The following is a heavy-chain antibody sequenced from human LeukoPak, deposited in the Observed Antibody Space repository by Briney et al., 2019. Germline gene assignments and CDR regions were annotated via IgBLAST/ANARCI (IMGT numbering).Heavy chain of an antibody. Sequence: GGSLRLSYAASGFTFDDYAMHWVRQVPGKGLEWVSGVSWNSVYIGYADSVKGRFIISRDNAKNSLYLQMNSLRAEDTALYYCAKGSPGDSNAFDIWGQGTMVTVSS. V-gene: IGHV3-9*01. CDR3: AKGSPGDSNAFDI. J-gene: IGHJ3*02. CDR1: GFTFDDYA. D-gene: IGHD7-27*01. CDR2: VSWNSVYI.